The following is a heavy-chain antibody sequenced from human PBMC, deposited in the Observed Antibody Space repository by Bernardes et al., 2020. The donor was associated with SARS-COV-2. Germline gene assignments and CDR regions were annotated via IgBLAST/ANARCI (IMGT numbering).Heavy chain of an antibody. V-gene: IGHV3-49*04. CDR2: IRSKAYGGTT. CDR3: TSSDYGDYVGSK. D-gene: IGHD4-17*01. CDR1: GFTFGDYA. J-gene: IGHJ4*02. Sequence: GGSLRLSCTASGFTFGDYAMSWVRQAPGKGLEWVGFIRSKAYGGTTEYAASVKGRFTISRDDSKSIAYLQMNSLKTEDTAVYYCTSSDYGDYVGSKWGQGTLVTVSS.